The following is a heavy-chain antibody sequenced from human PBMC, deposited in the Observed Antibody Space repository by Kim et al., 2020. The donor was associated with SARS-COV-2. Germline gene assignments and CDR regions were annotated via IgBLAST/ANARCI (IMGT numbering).Heavy chain of an antibody. V-gene: IGHV3-23*03. CDR3: AKDPGGGWFDP. J-gene: IGHJ5*02. CDR1: GFTFSSYA. Sequence: GGSLRLSCAASGFTFSSYAMSWVRQAPGKGLEWVSVIYSGGSSTYYADSVKGRFTISRDNSKNTLYLQMNSLRAEDTAVYYCAKDPGGGWFDPWGQGTLVTVSS. D-gene: IGHD3-10*01. CDR2: IYSGGSST.